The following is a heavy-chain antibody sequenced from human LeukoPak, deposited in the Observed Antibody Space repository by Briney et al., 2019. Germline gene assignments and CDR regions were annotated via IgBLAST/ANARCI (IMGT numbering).Heavy chain of an antibody. CDR1: GYTLTELS. J-gene: IGHJ4*02. CDR2: FDPEDGET. D-gene: IGHD2-15*01. CDR3: ARAKNFGRAAPEGLDY. Sequence: ASVKVSCKVSGYTLTELSMHWVRQAPGKGLEWMGGFDPEDGETIYAQKFQGRVTMTEDTSTDTAYMELSSLRSEDTAVYYCARAKNFGRAAPEGLDYWGQGTLVTVSS. V-gene: IGHV1-24*01.